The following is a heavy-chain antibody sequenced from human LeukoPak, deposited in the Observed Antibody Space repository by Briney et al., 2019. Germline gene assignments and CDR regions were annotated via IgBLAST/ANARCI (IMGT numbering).Heavy chain of an antibody. CDR2: INHSGST. D-gene: IGHD3-9*01. CDR1: GGSFSGYY. V-gene: IGHV4-34*01. CDR3: ARGRGYDILTGSNFDY. J-gene: IGHJ4*02. Sequence: SETLSLTCAVYGGSFSGYYWSWIRQPPGKGLEWIGEINHSGSTNYNPSLKGRVTISVDTSKNQFSLKLSSVTAADTAVYYCARGRGYDILTGSNFDYWGQGTLVTVS.